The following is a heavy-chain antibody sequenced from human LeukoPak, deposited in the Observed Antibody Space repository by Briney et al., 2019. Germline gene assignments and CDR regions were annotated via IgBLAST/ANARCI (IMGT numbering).Heavy chain of an antibody. CDR1: GGSISSYY. V-gene: IGHV4-59*08. CDR2: IYYSGST. Sequence: SETLSLTCTVSGGSISSYYWSWIRQPPGKGLEWLGYIYYSGSTNYNPSLRSRVTISVDTSKNQFSLKLSSVTAADTAVYYCARGTMVRGVLYDAFDIWGQGTMVAVSS. D-gene: IGHD3-10*01. J-gene: IGHJ3*02. CDR3: ARGTMVRGVLYDAFDI.